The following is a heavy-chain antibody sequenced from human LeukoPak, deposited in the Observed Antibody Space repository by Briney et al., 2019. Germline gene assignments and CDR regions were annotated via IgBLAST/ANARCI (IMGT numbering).Heavy chain of an antibody. V-gene: IGHV3-72*01. CDR1: GFTFSDHH. J-gene: IGHJ4*02. CDR2: IRNKANRYTT. D-gene: IGHD7-27*01. CDR3: ARSPLGIAPFDY. Sequence: PGGSLRLSCAASGFTFSDHHMDWVRQAPGEGLEWVARIRNKANRYTTEYAASVKGRFTISRDDSENSLYLQMASLKTEDTAVYYCARSPLGIAPFDYWGQGTLVTVSS.